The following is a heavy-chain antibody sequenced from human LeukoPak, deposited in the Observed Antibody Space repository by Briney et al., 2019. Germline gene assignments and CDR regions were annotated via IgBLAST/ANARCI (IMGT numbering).Heavy chain of an antibody. CDR1: GFTFSSYA. CDR3: ASTYYYGSGSLDY. CDR2: ISYDGSNK. D-gene: IGHD3-10*01. V-gene: IGHV3-30-3*01. Sequence: GGSLRLSCAASGFTFSSYAMHWVRQAPGKGLEWGAVISYDGSNKYYADSVKGRFTISRDNSKNTLYLQMNSLRAEDTAVYYCASTYYYGSGSLDYWGQGTLVTVSS. J-gene: IGHJ4*02.